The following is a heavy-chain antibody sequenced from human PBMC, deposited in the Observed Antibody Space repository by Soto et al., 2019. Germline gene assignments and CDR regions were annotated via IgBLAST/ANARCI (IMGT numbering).Heavy chain of an antibody. Sequence: ASVKVSCKASGYSFTIYGISWVRQAPGQGLEWMGWISAYNGNTNYAQKLQGRVTMTTDTSTSTAYMELRSLRPDDTAVYYCALKKRGIVAPLNDAFDIWGQGTMVTVSS. D-gene: IGHD5-12*01. V-gene: IGHV1-18*01. J-gene: IGHJ3*02. CDR2: ISAYNGNT. CDR3: ALKKRGIVAPLNDAFDI. CDR1: GYSFTIYG.